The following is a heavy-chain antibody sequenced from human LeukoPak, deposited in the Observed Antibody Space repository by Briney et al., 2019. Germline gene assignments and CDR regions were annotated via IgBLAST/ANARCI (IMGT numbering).Heavy chain of an antibody. J-gene: IGHJ4*02. CDR2: ISGSGGSI. CDR1: GFIFSSYA. Sequence: GGSLRLSCVASGFIFSSYAMNWVRQAPGKGLEWVSSISGSGGSINYADSVKGRFTISRDNAKNSLYLQMNSLRAEDTAVFYCARDAEYSSSRFLDYWGQGTLVTVSS. CDR3: ARDAEYSSSRFLDY. D-gene: IGHD6-6*01. V-gene: IGHV3-23*01.